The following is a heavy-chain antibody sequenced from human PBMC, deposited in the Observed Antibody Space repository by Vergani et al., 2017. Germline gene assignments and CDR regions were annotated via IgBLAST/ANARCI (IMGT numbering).Heavy chain of an antibody. CDR2: ISSSSSYI. J-gene: IGHJ6*03. CDR1: GFTFSSYS. D-gene: IGHD4-11*01. V-gene: IGHV3-21*01. CDR3: ARDPINYKGYYYYYYYMDV. Sequence: EVQLVESGGGLVKPGGSLRLSCAASGFTFSSYSMNWVRQAPGKGLEWVSSISSSSSYIYYADSVKGRFTISRDNAKNSLYLQMNILRAEDTAVYYCARDPINYKGYYYYYYYMDVWGKGTTVTVSS.